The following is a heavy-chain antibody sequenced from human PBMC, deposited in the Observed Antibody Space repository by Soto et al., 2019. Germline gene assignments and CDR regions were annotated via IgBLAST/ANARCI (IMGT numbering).Heavy chain of an antibody. CDR1: GGSISSSNW. V-gene: IGHV4-4*02. J-gene: IGHJ6*02. CDR3: ARVLIGRPSPKSNYYFYGMDV. CDR2: IYHSGST. Sequence: QVQLQESGPGLVKPSGTLSLTCAVSGGSISSSNWWSWVRQPPGKGLEWIVEIYHSGSTNYNPSLKGRVTISVDKSKNQFSLKLSSVTAAGTAVDYCARVLIGRPSPKSNYYFYGMDVWGQGTTVTVSS.